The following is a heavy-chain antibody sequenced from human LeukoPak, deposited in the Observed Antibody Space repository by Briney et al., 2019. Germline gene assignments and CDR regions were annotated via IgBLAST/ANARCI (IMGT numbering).Heavy chain of an antibody. V-gene: IGHV1-46*01. CDR1: GYTFTSNY. Sequence: ASVKVSCKAFGYTFTSNYTHWVRQAPGQGPEWMGVISPSGGSTTYAQKFQGRVTLTRDMSTSTDYLELSSLRSEDTAVYYWARDNSVRDEAWWFNPWGQGTLVTVSS. CDR3: ARDNSVRDEAWWFNP. D-gene: IGHD5-24*01. CDR2: ISPSGGST. J-gene: IGHJ5*02.